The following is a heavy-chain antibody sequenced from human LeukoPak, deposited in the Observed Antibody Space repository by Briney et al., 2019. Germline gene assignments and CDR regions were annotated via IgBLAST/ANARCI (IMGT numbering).Heavy chain of an antibody. Sequence: SETLSLTCTVSGGSISSYYLSWIRQPAGKGLEWIGRIYTSGSTNYNPSLKSRVTMSVDTSKNQFSLKLSSVTAAHTAVYYCASRPRGYSYGLSALDIWGQRRIVTVSS. D-gene: IGHD5-18*01. CDR2: IYTSGST. CDR1: GGSISSYY. CDR3: ASRPRGYSYGLSALDI. V-gene: IGHV4-4*07. J-gene: IGHJ3*02.